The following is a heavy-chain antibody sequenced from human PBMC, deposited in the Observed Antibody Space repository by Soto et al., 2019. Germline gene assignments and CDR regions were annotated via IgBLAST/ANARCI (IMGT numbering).Heavy chain of an antibody. CDR1: GFTFSSYS. J-gene: IGHJ3*02. CDR2: ISSSSSTI. CDR3: ASHDYGDRGSAFDI. V-gene: IGHV3-48*02. Sequence: GGSLRLSCAASGFTFSSYSMNWVRQAPGKGLEWVSYISSSSSTIYYADSAKGRFTISRDNAKNSLYLQMNSLRDEDTAVYYCASHDYGDRGSAFDIWGQGTMVTVSS. D-gene: IGHD4-17*01.